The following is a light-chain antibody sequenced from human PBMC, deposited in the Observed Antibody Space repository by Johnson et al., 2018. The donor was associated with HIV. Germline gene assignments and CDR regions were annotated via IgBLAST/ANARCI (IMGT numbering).Light chain of an antibody. V-gene: IGLV1-51*02. CDR3: GTWDSSLSAGGV. Sequence: QSVLTQPPSVSAAPGQKVTISCSGSSSNIGNNYVSWYQHLPGTAPKLLLYENNKRPSGIPDRFSGSKSGTSATLGITGLQTGDEADYYCGTWDSSLSAGGVFGTGTKVTVL. CDR1: SSNIGNNY. CDR2: ENN. J-gene: IGLJ1*01.